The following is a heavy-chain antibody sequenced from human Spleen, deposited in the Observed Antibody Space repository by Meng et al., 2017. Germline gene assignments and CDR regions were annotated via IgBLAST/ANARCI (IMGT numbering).Heavy chain of an antibody. J-gene: IGHJ4*02. CDR3: TKEGASVIRLDY. CDR2: ISSDGSST. Sequence: GESLKISCAGSGFTFSKYWMHWVRQAPGKGLVWVSRISSDGSSTRYADSVKGRFTISRDNANNTLFLQMNGLRAEDKAVYYCTKEGASVIRLDYWGQGTMVTVSS. V-gene: IGHV3-74*01. D-gene: IGHD4-23*01. CDR1: GFTFSKYW.